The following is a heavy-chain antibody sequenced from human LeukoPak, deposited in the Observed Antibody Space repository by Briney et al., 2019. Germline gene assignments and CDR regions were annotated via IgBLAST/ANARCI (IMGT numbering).Heavy chain of an antibody. CDR1: GGTFSSYA. J-gene: IGHJ4*02. D-gene: IGHD3-16*02. CDR3: ARDSPYDYVWGSYRFDY. CDR2: ISAYNGNT. Sequence: ASVKVSCKASGGTFSSYAINWVRQAPGQGLEWMGWISAYNGNTNYAQKLQGRVTMTTDTSTSTAYMELRSLRSDDTAVYYCARDSPYDYVWGSYRFDYWGQGTLVTVSS. V-gene: IGHV1-18*01.